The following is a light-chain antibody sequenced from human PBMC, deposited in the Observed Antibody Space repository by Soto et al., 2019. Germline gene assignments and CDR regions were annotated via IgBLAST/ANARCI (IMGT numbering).Light chain of an antibody. CDR3: QQYGSSGT. V-gene: IGKV3-20*01. J-gene: IGKJ1*01. CDR2: GAS. Sequence: GERVTVSCRASQSVSSNYLTWCQQKPGQAPRLLISGASTRATSTPARFSGSGSGTDFTLTISRLEPEDFSVYYCQQYGSSGTFGQGTKVDIK. CDR1: QSVSSNY.